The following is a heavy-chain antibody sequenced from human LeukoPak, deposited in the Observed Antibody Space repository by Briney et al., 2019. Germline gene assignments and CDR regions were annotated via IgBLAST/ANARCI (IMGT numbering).Heavy chain of an antibody. D-gene: IGHD3-22*01. CDR2: IYGDGRT. V-gene: IGHV3-53*01. CDR1: DFTVSNMY. CDR3: ARGLFLSGYLDAXDI. J-gene: IGHJ3*02. Sequence: GGSLRLSCAASDFTVSNMYMTWVRQAPGKGLEWVSLIYGDGRTDYADSVKGRYTISRDNSKNTVYLQMNSLRVEDTAVYYCARGLFLSGYLDAXDIXXQGTXVTVSS.